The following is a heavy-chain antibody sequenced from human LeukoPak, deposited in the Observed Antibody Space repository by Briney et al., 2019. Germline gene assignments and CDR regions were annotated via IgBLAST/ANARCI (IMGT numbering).Heavy chain of an antibody. CDR2: ISNNNGNT. Sequence: ASMKVSCKASGYTFISYGINWVRQAPGQGLEWMGWISNNNGNTNYAQKLQGRVTMTTDTSTSTAYMELRSLRSDDTAVYYCALTTPGYSSGWYSGYWGQGTLVTVSS. V-gene: IGHV1-18*01. CDR3: ALTTPGYSSGWYSGY. D-gene: IGHD6-19*01. J-gene: IGHJ4*02. CDR1: GYTFISYG.